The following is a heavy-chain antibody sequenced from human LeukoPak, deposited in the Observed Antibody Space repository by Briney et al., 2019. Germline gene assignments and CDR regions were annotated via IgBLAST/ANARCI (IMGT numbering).Heavy chain of an antibody. J-gene: IGHJ6*03. CDR3: ARHGSGWYYYYYYMDV. Sequence: PSETLSLTCAVYGGSFSGYYWSWIRQPPGKGLEWIGEINHSGSTNYNPSLKSRVTISVDTSKNQFSLKLSSVTAADTAVYYCARHGSGWYYYYYYMDVWGKGTTVTVSS. V-gene: IGHV4-34*01. D-gene: IGHD6-19*01. CDR1: GGSFSGYY. CDR2: INHSGST.